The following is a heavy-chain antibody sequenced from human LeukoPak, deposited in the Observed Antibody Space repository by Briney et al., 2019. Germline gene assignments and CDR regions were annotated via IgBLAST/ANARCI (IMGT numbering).Heavy chain of an antibody. J-gene: IGHJ4*02. CDR1: GGSLCGGGYS. Sequence: PPQTLSLTRAVSGGSLCGGGYSSSWIRQPPGNCMEWLGYILSGGSTYYNPPLNSRVPISVERSKNQFSLKLSSVTAADTAVYYCAGWYYYDSSGYYSTDYWGQGTLVTVSS. D-gene: IGHD3-22*01. CDR3: AGWYYYDSSGYYSTDY. CDR2: ILSGGST. V-gene: IGHV4-30-2*01.